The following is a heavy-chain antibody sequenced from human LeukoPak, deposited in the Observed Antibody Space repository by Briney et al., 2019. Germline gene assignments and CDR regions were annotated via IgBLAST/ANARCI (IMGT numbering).Heavy chain of an antibody. CDR1: GYTLTELS. D-gene: IGHD3-16*01. CDR3: ATYTNAY. Sequence: ASVKVSCKVSGYTLTELSMHWVRQAPGKGLEWMGGFDPEYGETVYAQKFQGRVTMTENTSTDTAYMELNSLRSEDTAVYYCATYTNAYRGQGTLVTVSS. J-gene: IGHJ4*02. V-gene: IGHV1-24*01. CDR2: FDPEYGET.